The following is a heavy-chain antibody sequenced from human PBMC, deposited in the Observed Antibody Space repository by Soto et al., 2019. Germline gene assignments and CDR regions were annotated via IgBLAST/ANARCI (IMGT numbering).Heavy chain of an antibody. CDR2: ISSSSSYI. Sequence: PGGSLRLSCAASGFTFSSYSMNWVRQAPGKGLEWVSSISSSSSYIYYADSVKGRFTISRDNAKNSLHLQMNSLRAEDTAVYYCARFIYDFWSGGVTGPNMDVWGKGTTVTV. V-gene: IGHV3-21*01. J-gene: IGHJ6*03. CDR3: ARFIYDFWSGGVTGPNMDV. CDR1: GFTFSSYS. D-gene: IGHD3-3*01.